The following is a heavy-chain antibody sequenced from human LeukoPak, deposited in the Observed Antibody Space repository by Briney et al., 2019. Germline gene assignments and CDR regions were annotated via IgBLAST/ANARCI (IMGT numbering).Heavy chain of an antibody. J-gene: IGHJ4*02. CDR1: GFTFSNDA. CDR3: AKHGAGITVAGRRHPDY. V-gene: IGHV3-23*01. D-gene: IGHD6-19*01. Sequence: GGSLRLSCAASGFTFSNDAMSWVRQAPGRGLEWVSSIGGYGTTAYYADSVKGRLTISRDNSKNTLYLQMNGLRAEDTAIYYCAKHGAGITVAGRRHPDYWGQGTLVTVSS. CDR2: IGGYGTTA.